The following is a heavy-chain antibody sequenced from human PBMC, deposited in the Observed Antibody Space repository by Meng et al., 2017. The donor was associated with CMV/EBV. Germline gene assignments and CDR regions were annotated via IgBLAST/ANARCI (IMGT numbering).Heavy chain of an antibody. D-gene: IGHD3-22*01. CDR1: GGTFSIYA. CDR3: ARGRIWNYYDSSCYNFDY. J-gene: IGHJ4*02. CDR2: IIPIFGTA. V-gene: IGHV1-69*01. Sequence: QVQLVQSGAQVKKPGSSVKVSCKASGGTFSIYAISWVRQAPGQGLVWMGGIIPIFGTANYAQNFQGRVTITADESTSTAYMELISLRSEDTAVYYCARGRIWNYYDSSCYNFDYWGQGTLVTVSS.